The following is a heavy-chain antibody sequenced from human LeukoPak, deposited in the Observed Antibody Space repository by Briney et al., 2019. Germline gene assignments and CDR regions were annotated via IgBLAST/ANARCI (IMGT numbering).Heavy chain of an antibody. J-gene: IGHJ1*01. CDR1: GGSIRNHY. D-gene: IGHD3-10*01. CDR2: IYFTGST. CDR3: ARGGGSPRS. V-gene: IGHV4-59*11. Sequence: SETLSLTCTVSGGSIRNHYWSWLRQPPGKGLEWIGYIYFTGSTNYNPSVTSRVTISLDTPQNQFSLKLTSVTTADTAVYYCARGGGSPRSWGQGTMVTVSS.